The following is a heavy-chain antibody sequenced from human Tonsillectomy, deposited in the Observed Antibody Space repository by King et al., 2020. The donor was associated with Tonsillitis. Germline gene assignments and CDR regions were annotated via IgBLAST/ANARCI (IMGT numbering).Heavy chain of an antibody. CDR2: ISSSGSTI. D-gene: IGHD3-22*01. V-gene: IGHV3-48*03. CDR3: AREGIDYYDSSGYYRVDAFDI. J-gene: IGHJ3*02. Sequence: VQLVESGGGLVQPGGSLRLSCAASGFTFSSYEMNWVRQAPGKGLEWVSYISSSGSTIYYADSVKGRFTISRDNAQNSLYLQMYSLRAEDTAVYYCAREGIDYYDSSGYYRVDAFDIWGQGTMVTVSS. CDR1: GFTFSSYE.